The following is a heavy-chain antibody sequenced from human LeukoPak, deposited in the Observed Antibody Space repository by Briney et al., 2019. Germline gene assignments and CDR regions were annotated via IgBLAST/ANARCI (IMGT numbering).Heavy chain of an antibody. J-gene: IGHJ4*02. CDR3: ARGSGSGNMRRYYFDY. CDR1: GYTFTSYD. V-gene: IGHV1-8*03. CDR2: MNPNSGNT. D-gene: IGHD3-10*01. Sequence: ASVKVSCKASGYTFTSYDINWVRQATGQGLEWMGWMNPNSGNTGYAQKFQGRVTITRNTSISTAYMELSSLRSEDTAVYYCARGSGSGNMRRYYFDYWGQGTLVTVSS.